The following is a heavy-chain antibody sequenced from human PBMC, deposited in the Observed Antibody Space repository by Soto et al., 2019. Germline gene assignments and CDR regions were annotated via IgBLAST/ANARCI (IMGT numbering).Heavy chain of an antibody. CDR3: ARVRSYASSGSYYFDY. V-gene: IGHV1-69*13. CDR1: GGTFSSYA. CDR2: IIPIFGTA. D-gene: IGHD3-22*01. J-gene: IGHJ4*02. Sequence: SVKVSCKASGGTFSSYAISWVRQAPGQGLEWMGGIIPIFGTANYAQKFQGRVTITADESTRTAYMELSSLRSEDTAGYYWARVRSYASSGSYYFDYWRQGTLVTVSS.